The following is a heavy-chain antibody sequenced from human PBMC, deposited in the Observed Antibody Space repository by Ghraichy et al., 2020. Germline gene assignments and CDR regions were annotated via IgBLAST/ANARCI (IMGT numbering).Heavy chain of an antibody. V-gene: IGHV4-59*02. CDR3: AGGGNSVPPASDY. CDR2: VYVVGTT. CDR1: GVSVSDYY. D-gene: IGHD4-23*01. Sequence: SETLSLTCTVSGVSVSDYYWHWVRQPPGKGLEWIGYVYVVGTTNYNPSLQSRVTISLDTSKNQFSLKLTSVTAADTAVYYFAGGGNSVPPASDYWGQGSLVTVSS. J-gene: IGHJ4*02.